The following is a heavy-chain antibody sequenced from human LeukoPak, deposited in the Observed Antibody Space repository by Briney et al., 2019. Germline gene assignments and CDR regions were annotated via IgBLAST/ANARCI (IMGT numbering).Heavy chain of an antibody. CDR1: ARSINSYY. V-gene: IGHV4-59*07. CDR3: ARGVREQWIYDAFDI. Sequence: PSDTQSLTCTLYARSINSYYWSWIRHPPGKGREWIGYIYYSGSTNYNPSLKSRVTISVDTSKNQFSLKLRSVTAADTAVYYCARGVREQWIYDAFDIWGQGTMVTVSS. CDR2: IYYSGST. J-gene: IGHJ3*02. D-gene: IGHD5-12*01.